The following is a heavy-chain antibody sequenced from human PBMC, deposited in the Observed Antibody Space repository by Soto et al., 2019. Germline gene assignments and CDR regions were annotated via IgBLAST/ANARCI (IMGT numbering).Heavy chain of an antibody. V-gene: IGHV1-3*01. CDR2: INAGNGNT. D-gene: IGHD3-3*01. Sequence: ASVKVSCKASGYTFTSYAMHWVRQAPGQRLEWMGWINAGNGNTKYSQKFQGRVTITRDTSASTAYMELSSLRSEDTAVYYCARGLGTYYDFWSGAYYYYYGMDVWGQGTTVTVSS. CDR1: GYTFTSYA. CDR3: ARGLGTYYDFWSGAYYYYYGMDV. J-gene: IGHJ6*02.